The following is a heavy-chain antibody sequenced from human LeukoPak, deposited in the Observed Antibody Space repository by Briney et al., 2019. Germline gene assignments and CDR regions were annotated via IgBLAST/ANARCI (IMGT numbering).Heavy chain of an antibody. J-gene: IGHJ3*02. CDR2: IRYDGSNK. Sequence: GGSLRLSCAASGFTFSSYGMHWVRQAPGKGLEWVAFIRYDGSNKYYADSVKGRFTISRDNSKNILYLQMNSLTTEDTAVYFCAREVAAGEDIWGQGTMVTVSS. D-gene: IGHD6-13*01. CDR3: AREVAAGEDI. V-gene: IGHV3-30*02. CDR1: GFTFSSYG.